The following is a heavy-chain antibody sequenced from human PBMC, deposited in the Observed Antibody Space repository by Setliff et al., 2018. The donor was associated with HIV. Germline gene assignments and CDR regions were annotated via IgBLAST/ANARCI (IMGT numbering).Heavy chain of an antibody. CDR2: ISGSGDST. J-gene: IGHJ4*02. Sequence: GGSLRLSCAASGFTFSRYAMSWVRQAPGKGLDWVSVISGSGDSTYYADSVEGRFTISRDTSTNTLYLQMHSLRADDTAVYYCAKGSGFHDYWGQGTRVTVSS. CDR1: GFTFSRYA. D-gene: IGHD6-19*01. V-gene: IGHV3-23*01. CDR3: AKGSGFHDY.